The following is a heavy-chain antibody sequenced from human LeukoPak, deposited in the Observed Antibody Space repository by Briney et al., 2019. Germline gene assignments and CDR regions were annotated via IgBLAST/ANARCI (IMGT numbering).Heavy chain of an antibody. D-gene: IGHD3-10*01. CDR3: ARENHYYGSGSRRNWFDP. Sequence: ASVRVSCKASGYTFTSYYMHWVRQAPGQGLEWMGIINPSGGSTSYAQKFQGRVTMTRDTSTSTVYMELSSLRSEDTAVYYCARENHYYGSGSRRNWFDPWGQGTLVTVSS. CDR1: GYTFTSYY. CDR2: INPSGGST. J-gene: IGHJ5*02. V-gene: IGHV1-46*01.